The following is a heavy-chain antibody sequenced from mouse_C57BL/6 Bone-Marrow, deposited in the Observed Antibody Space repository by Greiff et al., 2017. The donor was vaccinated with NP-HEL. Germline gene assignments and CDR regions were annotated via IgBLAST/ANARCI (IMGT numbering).Heavy chain of an antibody. CDR3: AREAYYYGRPYGD. D-gene: IGHD1-1*01. J-gene: IGHJ2*01. CDR2: IYIRDGST. Sequence: QVTLKESDAELVKPGASVKISCKVSGYTFTDHTIHWMKQRPEQGLGWFGSIYIRDGSTKYNEKFKGQATLTADKSSNTAYMQLNSLTSEYSAVYFCAREAYYYGRPYGDWGKGTTLTVSS. CDR1: GYTFTDHT. V-gene: IGHV1-78*01.